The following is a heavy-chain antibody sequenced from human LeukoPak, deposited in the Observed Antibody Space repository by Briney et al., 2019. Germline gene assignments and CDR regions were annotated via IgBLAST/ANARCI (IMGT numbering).Heavy chain of an antibody. Sequence: GGSLRLSCAASGFTFSSYWVSWVRQAPGKGLEWVANIKQDGIEKYYVDSVKGRFTISRDNAKNSLYLQMNSMRAEDTAVYYCARQQSILATSAFDYWGQGTLVTVSS. V-gene: IGHV3-7*01. J-gene: IGHJ4*02. CDR3: ARQQSILATSAFDY. CDR2: IKQDGIEK. D-gene: IGHD5-12*01. CDR1: GFTFSSYW.